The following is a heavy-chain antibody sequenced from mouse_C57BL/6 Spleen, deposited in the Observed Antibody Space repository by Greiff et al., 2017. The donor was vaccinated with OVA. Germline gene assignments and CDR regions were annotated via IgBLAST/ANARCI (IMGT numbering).Heavy chain of an antibody. CDR2: IDPSDSYT. Sequence: VQLKQPGAELVKPGASVKLSCKASGYTFTSYWMQWVKQRPGLGLEWIGEIDPSDSYTNYNQKFKGKATLTVDTSSSTAYMQLSSLTSEDSAVYYCARSSSNYGDYYAMDYWGQGTSVTVSS. V-gene: IGHV1-50*01. J-gene: IGHJ4*01. D-gene: IGHD2-5*01. CDR1: GYTFTSYW. CDR3: ARSSSNYGDYYAMDY.